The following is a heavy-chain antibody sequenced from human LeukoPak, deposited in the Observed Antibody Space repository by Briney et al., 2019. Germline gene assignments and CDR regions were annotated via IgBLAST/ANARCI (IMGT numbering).Heavy chain of an antibody. J-gene: IGHJ4*02. V-gene: IGHV4-39*01. Sequence: PSETLSLTCTVSGGSISSSSYYWGWIRQPPGKGLEWIGSIFYSGSTYYNPSLKSRVTISVDTSKNQFSLKLTSVTAADTAVYYCARPGEGSGYSSSRIDYWGQGTLVTVPS. CDR1: GGSISSSSYY. CDR2: IFYSGST. D-gene: IGHD6-13*01. CDR3: ARPGEGSGYSSSRIDY.